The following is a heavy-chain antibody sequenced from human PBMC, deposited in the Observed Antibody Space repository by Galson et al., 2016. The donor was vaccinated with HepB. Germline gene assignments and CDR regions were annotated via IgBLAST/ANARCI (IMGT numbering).Heavy chain of an antibody. CDR2: IIPVFRTP. CDR3: SFGFGGTYFRDY. Sequence: SVKVSCKASTDSRGSFSSYSIAWVRQAPGKGLVWMGRIIPVFRTPNYAQKFQGRVTITADEPTATAYMELSSLTSDDTAVYFCSFGFGGTYFRDYWGPGTLVTVSS. CDR1: TDSRGSFSSYS. D-gene: IGHD1-26*01. V-gene: IGHV1-69*13. J-gene: IGHJ4*02.